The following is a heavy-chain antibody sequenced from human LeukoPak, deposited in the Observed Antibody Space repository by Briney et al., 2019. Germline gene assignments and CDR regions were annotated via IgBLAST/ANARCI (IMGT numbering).Heavy chain of an antibody. CDR3: ARLTIAANAFDI. CDR2: IYYSGST. Sequence: SETLSLTCTVSGGSISSYYWSWIRQPPGKGLEWIGYIYYSGSTYYNPSLKSRVTISVDTSKNHFSLRLSSVTAADTAMFYCARLTIAANAFDIWGQGTMVTVSS. V-gene: IGHV4-59*04. J-gene: IGHJ3*02. D-gene: IGHD2-15*01. CDR1: GGSISSYY.